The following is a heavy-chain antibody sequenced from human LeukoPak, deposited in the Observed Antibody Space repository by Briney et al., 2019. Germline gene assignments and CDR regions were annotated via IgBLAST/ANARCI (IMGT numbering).Heavy chain of an antibody. CDR3: ARHRGMIVFDP. CDR1: GYTFTSYD. CDR2: MSPNSGNP. D-gene: IGHD3-22*01. J-gene: IGHJ5*02. Sequence: ASVKVSCKASGYTFTSYDINWVRQATGQGLEWMGWMSPNSGNPGYAQKFQGRVTMTRNTSISTAYMELSSLRSEDTAVYYCARHRGMIVFDPWGQGTLVTVSS. V-gene: IGHV1-8*01.